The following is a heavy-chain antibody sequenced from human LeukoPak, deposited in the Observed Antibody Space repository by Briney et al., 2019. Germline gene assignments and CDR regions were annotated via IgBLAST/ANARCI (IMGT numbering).Heavy chain of an antibody. V-gene: IGHV3-23*01. D-gene: IGHD2-15*01. J-gene: IGHJ4*02. Sequence: GGSLRLSCAASGFTFSSYAMSWVRQAPGKGLEGVSAISGSGSSTYYADSVKGRFTISRHNSKNTLYLQLNSLRAEDTAVYYCAKYPSYCSGGSCYENYFDYWGQGTLVTVSS. CDR2: ISGSGSST. CDR3: AKYPSYCSGGSCYENYFDY. CDR1: GFTFSSYA.